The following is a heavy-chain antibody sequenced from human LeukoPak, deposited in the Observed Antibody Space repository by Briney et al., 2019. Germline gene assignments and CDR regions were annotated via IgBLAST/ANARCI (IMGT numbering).Heavy chain of an antibody. J-gene: IGHJ6*02. Sequence: GESLKISCKGSGYGFTSYWIGWVRQMPGKGLEWMGIIYPGDSDTRYSPSFQGQVTISADKSISTAYLQWSSLKASDTAMYYCARFAYCGGDCYPNSYYYYGMDVWGQGTTVTVSS. CDR2: IYPGDSDT. CDR3: ARFAYCGGDCYPNSYYYYGMDV. V-gene: IGHV5-51*01. CDR1: GYGFTSYW. D-gene: IGHD2-21*02.